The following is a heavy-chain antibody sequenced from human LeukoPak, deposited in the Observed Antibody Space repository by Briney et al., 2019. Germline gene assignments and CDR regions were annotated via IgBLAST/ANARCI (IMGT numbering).Heavy chain of an antibody. CDR3: TTTALTYYYDSSGYPLHYYFDY. Sequence: GGSLRLSCAASGFTFSSYAMSWVRQAPGKGLEWVSAISGSGGSTYYADSVKGQFTISRDNSKNTLYLQMNSLKTEDTAVYYCTTTALTYYYDSSGYPLHYYFDYWGQGTLVTVSS. D-gene: IGHD3-22*01. V-gene: IGHV3-23*01. CDR2: ISGSGGST. J-gene: IGHJ4*02. CDR1: GFTFSSYA.